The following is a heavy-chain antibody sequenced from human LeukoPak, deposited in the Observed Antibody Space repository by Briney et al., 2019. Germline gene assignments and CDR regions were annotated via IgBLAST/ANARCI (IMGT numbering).Heavy chain of an antibody. CDR2: ISYDGSNK. Sequence: GGSLRLSCAASGFTFSSYAMHWVRQAPGKGLEWVAVISYDGSNKYYADSVKGRFTISRDNSKNTLYLQMNSLRAEDTAVYYCATSGAVDTAMVPFDPWGQGTLVTVSS. CDR3: ATSGAVDTAMVPFDP. V-gene: IGHV3-30-3*01. CDR1: GFTFSSYA. J-gene: IGHJ5*02. D-gene: IGHD5-18*01.